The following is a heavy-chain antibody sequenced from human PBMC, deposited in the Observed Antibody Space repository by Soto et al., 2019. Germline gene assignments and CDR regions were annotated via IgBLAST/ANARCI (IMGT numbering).Heavy chain of an antibody. CDR3: AKDSGLGQLARMLDYYYGMDV. D-gene: IGHD6-6*01. CDR2: ISWDGGST. CDR1: GFNFDDYT. Sequence: GGSLRLSCAASGFNFDDYTMHWVRQAPGKGLEWVSLISWDGGSTYYADSVKGRFTISRDNSKNSLYLQMNSLRTEDTALYYCAKDSGLGQLARMLDYYYGMDVWGQGTTVTVSS. V-gene: IGHV3-43*01. J-gene: IGHJ6*02.